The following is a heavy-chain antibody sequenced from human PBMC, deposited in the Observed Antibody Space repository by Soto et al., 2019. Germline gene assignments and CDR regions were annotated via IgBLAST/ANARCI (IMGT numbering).Heavy chain of an antibody. CDR1: GYSFTSYW. V-gene: IGHV5-51*01. Sequence: GESLKISCKGFGYSFTSYWIGWVRQMPGKGLEWMGIIYPGDSDTRYSPSFQGQVTISADKSISTAYLQWSSLKASDTAMYYCAKLRGKNYFYYYMDVWGKGTTVTVSS. CDR2: IYPGDSDT. J-gene: IGHJ6*03. CDR3: AKLRGKNYFYYYMDV.